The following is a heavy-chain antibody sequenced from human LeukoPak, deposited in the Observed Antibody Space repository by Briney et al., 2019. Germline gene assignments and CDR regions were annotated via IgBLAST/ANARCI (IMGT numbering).Heavy chain of an antibody. V-gene: IGHV3-23*01. CDR1: GFTFSSYT. J-gene: IGHJ4*02. CDR2: ITTSDGNT. D-gene: IGHD6-19*01. Sequence: GGSLRLSCAASGFTFSSYTMSWVRQAPGKGLEWVSTITTSDGNTYYADSVKGRFTISRDNSKNTLYLQMNSLRAEDTAVYYCAKDRGYSSGWSEFDYWGQGTLVTVSS. CDR3: AKDRGYSSGWSEFDY.